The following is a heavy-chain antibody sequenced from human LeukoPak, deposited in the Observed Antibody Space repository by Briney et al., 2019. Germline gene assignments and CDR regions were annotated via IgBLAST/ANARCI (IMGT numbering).Heavy chain of an antibody. CDR1: GGSISSYY. Sequence: SETLSLTCTVSGGSISSYYWSWIRQPPGRGLEWIGYIYYTGSTNYNPSLKSRVTISVDTSKNQFSLKLSSVTAADTAVYYCARQGSGNYLSPVNYWGQGTLVTVSS. V-gene: IGHV4-59*08. CDR2: IYYTGST. CDR3: ARQGSGNYLSPVNY. D-gene: IGHD1-26*01. J-gene: IGHJ4*02.